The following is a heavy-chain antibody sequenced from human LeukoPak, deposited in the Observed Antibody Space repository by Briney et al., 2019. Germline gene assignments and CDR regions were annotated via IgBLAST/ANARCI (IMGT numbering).Heavy chain of an antibody. Sequence: GGSLRLSCAASGFTFTSYWMSWVRQAPGKGREWLANMRQDGSEKYYVDSVKGRFTISRDNAKNSLYLQMNSLRAEDTAVYYCARVSAYFDYWGQGTLVTVSS. V-gene: IGHV3-7*04. CDR1: GFTFTSYW. J-gene: IGHJ4*02. D-gene: IGHD2-2*01. CDR2: MRQDGSEK. CDR3: ARVSAYFDY.